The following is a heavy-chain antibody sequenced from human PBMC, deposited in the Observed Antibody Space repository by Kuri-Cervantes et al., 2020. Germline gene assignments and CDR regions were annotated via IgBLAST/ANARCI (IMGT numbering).Heavy chain of an antibody. J-gene: IGHJ4*02. CDR3: ARDPNTDMGI. CDR1: GFTFSNAW. D-gene: IGHD5-18*01. V-gene: IGHV3-15*01. Sequence: GESLKISCAASGFTFSNAWMSWVRQAPGKGLEWVGRIKSKTDGGTTDYAAPVKGRFTISRDDSKNTLYLQMNSLRLEDTAVYYCARDPNTDMGIWGQGTLVTVSS. CDR2: IKSKTDGGTT.